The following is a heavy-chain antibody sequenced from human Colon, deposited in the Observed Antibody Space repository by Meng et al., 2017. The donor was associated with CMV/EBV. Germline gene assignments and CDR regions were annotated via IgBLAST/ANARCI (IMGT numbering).Heavy chain of an antibody. CDR1: GGSLSGGDFY. J-gene: IGHJ4*02. V-gene: IGHV4-31*03. CDR3: ARDSGYDAPFDY. Sequence: CSVSGGSLSGGDFYWNWIRQLPGKGLQWIGYIYYSGTTYYNPSLKSRAIISLDKSKNHFSLKLNSVTAADTAVYFCARDSGYDAPFDYWGQGTLVTVSS. D-gene: IGHD5-12*01. CDR2: IYYSGTT.